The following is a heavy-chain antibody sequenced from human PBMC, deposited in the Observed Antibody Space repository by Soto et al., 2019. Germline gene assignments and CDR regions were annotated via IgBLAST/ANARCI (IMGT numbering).Heavy chain of an antibody. CDR1: GGSISSGGYY. D-gene: IGHD2-15*01. CDR3: AREAGSGYCSGGSCYSNWFDP. CDR2: IYYSGST. Sequence: SETLSLTCTVSGGSISSGGYYWSWIRQHPGKGLEWIGYIYYSGSTYYNPSLKSRVTISVDTSKNQFSLKLSSVTAADTAVYYCAREAGSGYCSGGSCYSNWFDPWGQGTLVTVSS. V-gene: IGHV4-31*03. J-gene: IGHJ5*02.